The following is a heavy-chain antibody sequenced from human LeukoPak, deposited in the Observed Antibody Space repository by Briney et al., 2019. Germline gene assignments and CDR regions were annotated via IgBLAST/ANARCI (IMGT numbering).Heavy chain of an antibody. Sequence: SVKVSCKASGGTFSSYAISWVRQAPGQGLEWMGGIIPIFGTANYAQKFQGRVTITTDESTSTAYMELSSLRSEDTAVYYCAREPQIVVVVAATEIGAFDIWGQGTMVTVSS. CDR1: GGTFSSYA. V-gene: IGHV1-69*05. D-gene: IGHD2-15*01. CDR3: AREPQIVVVVAATEIGAFDI. J-gene: IGHJ3*02. CDR2: IIPIFGTA.